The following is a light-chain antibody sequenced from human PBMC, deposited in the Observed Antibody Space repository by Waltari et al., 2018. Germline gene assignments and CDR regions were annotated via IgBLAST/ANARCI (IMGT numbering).Light chain of an antibody. V-gene: IGKV3-20*01. CDR2: GAS. CDR3: QHYVRLPAT. CDR1: QSVGRT. Sequence: EIVLTQSQGTPSLSPGERATLSCRASQSVGRTLAWYQQKPGQAPRLLMYGASSRATGTPDRFSGSGSGTDFSLTISRLEPEDFAVYYCQHYVRLPATFGQGTKVEIK. J-gene: IGKJ1*01.